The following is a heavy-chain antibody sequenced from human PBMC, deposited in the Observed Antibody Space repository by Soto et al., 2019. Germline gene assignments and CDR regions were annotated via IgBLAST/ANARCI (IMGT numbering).Heavy chain of an antibody. CDR1: GFTFSSYS. Sequence: EVQLVESGGGLVKPGGSLRLSCAASGFTFSSYSMNWVRQAPGKGLEWVSSISSSSSYIYYADSVKGRFTISRDNAKNYLYLQLNRLRAEDTAVYYCARDRIVGATSHHYYYCGMDVWGQGTTVTLSS. V-gene: IGHV3-21*01. J-gene: IGHJ6*02. CDR2: ISSSSSYI. D-gene: IGHD1-26*01. CDR3: ARDRIVGATSHHYYYCGMDV.